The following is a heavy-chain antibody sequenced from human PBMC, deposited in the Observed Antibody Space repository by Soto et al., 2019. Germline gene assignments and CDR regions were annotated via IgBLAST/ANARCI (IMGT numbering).Heavy chain of an antibody. D-gene: IGHD2-15*01. CDR3: ARTPGPSHTSDWFDP. V-gene: IGHV4-59*08. Sequence: QVQLQESGPGLVTPSETLSLTCTVSGGSINDYYWNWIRQPPGQGLEWIGYIYYSGHTNHTPSLKRRVTISIYPSINQFALKLNSVTATATAVYYCARTPGPSHTSDWFDPWSQGTLVTVSS. CDR1: GGSINDYY. J-gene: IGHJ5*02. CDR2: IYYSGHT.